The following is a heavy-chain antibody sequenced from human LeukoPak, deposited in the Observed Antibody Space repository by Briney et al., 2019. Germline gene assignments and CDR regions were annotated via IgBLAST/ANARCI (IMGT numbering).Heavy chain of an antibody. CDR1: GGSISIGGYY. CDR3: ARGIITMVRGVIILPNWFDP. J-gene: IGHJ5*02. Sequence: SQTLSLTCTVSGGSISIGGYYWSWIRQHPGKGLEWIGYIYYSGSTYYNPSLKSRVTISVDTSKNQFSLKLSSVTAADTAVYYCARGIITMVRGVIILPNWFDPWGQGTLVTVSS. D-gene: IGHD3-10*01. CDR2: IYYSGST. V-gene: IGHV4-31*03.